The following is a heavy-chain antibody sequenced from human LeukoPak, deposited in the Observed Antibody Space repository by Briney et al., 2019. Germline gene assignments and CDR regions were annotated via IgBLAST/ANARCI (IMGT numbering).Heavy chain of an antibody. D-gene: IGHD3-10*01. CDR2: IYYSGST. CDR3: ASNYYGSGSLDY. CDR1: GGSISSYY. J-gene: IGHJ4*02. Sequence: SETLSLTCPVSGGSISSYYWSWIRQPPGKGLEWTGYIYYSGSTNYNPSLKSRVTISVDTSKNQFSLKLSSVTAADTAVYYCASNYYGSGSLDYWGQGNLVTVSS. V-gene: IGHV4-59*08.